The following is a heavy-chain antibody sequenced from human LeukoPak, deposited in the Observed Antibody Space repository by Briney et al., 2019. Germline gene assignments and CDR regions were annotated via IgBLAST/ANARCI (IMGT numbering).Heavy chain of an antibody. CDR1: GGSISSYY. J-gene: IGHJ4*02. V-gene: IGHV4-59*01. CDR2: IYYSGST. CDR3: ARGSLSQWLPRSAYFDY. D-gene: IGHD6-19*01. Sequence: PSETLSVTCTVSGGSISSYYWSWIRQPPGNGLEWIGYIYYSGSTNYNPSLKSRVTISVDTSKNQFSLKLSSVTAADTAVYYCARGSLSQWLPRSAYFDYWGQGTLVTVSS.